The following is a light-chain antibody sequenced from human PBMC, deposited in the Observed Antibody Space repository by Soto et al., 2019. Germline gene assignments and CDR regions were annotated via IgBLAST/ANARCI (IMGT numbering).Light chain of an antibody. Sequence: IVLTQSPATLSLSPVERSTLYCRSSQRVRSNLASYQQKPRQAPSLLMYDASTRATGIPARFSGSGSGTDFTFTISRLQPEDIATYYCQHYDNLPSVTFGEGTKLEIK. J-gene: IGKJ5*01. CDR2: DAS. V-gene: IGKV3-15*01. CDR1: QRVRSN. CDR3: QHYDNLPSVT.